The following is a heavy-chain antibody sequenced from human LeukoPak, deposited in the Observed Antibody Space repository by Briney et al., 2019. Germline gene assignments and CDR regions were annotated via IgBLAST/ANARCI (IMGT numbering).Heavy chain of an antibody. D-gene: IGHD5-18*01. V-gene: IGHV1-2*06. J-gene: IGHJ4*02. CDR1: GYTFTGYY. Sequence: SVKVSCKASGYTFTGYYMHWVRQAPGQGLEWMGRINSNSGGTNSAQKFQGRVTMTRDTSISTAYMELSRLRSDDTAVYYCARAYTAVVEPHPDYWGQGTLVAVSS. CDR3: ARAYTAVVEPHPDY. CDR2: INSNSGGT.